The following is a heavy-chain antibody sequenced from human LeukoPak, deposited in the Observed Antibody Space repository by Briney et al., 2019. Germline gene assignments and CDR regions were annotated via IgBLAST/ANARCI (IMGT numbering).Heavy chain of an antibody. CDR2: ISGSGGST. V-gene: IGHV3-23*01. J-gene: IGHJ4*02. CDR1: GFTFSSYA. D-gene: IGHD3-22*01. CDR3: AKDLPTIWDYYDSSGDDY. Sequence: HSGGSLRLSCAASGFTFSSYAMSWVRQAPGKGLEWVSAISGSGGSTYYADSVKGRFTISRDNSKNTLYLQMNSLRAEDTAVYYCAKDLPTIWDYYDSSGDDYWGQGTLVTVSS.